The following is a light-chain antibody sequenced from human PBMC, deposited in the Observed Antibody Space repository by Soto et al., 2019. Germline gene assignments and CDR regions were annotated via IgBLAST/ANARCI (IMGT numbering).Light chain of an antibody. Sequence: EIVMTQSPATLSVSTGERATLSCRDSQSVSSNLAWYQQKPGQAPRLLIYGASTRATGIPARFSGSGSGTEFTLTISSLQSEDCAFYHCQQYNNWPQTFGQRNKLEIK. CDR1: QSVSSN. V-gene: IGKV3D-15*01. J-gene: IGKJ2*01. CDR2: GAS. CDR3: QQYNNWPQT.